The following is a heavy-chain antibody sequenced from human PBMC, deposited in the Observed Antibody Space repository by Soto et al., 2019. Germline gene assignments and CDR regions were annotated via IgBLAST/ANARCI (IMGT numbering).Heavy chain of an antibody. CDR1: GYTFTGYY. V-gene: IGHV1-2*02. D-gene: IGHD4-17*01. CDR2: INPNSGGT. Sequence: GASVKVSCKASGYTFTGYYMHWVRQAPGQGLEWMGWINPNSGGTNYAQKFQGRVTMTRDTSISTAYMELSRLRSDDTAVYYCARAEGDDDYGDDAFDIWGQGTMATVSS. CDR3: ARAEGDDDYGDDAFDI. J-gene: IGHJ3*02.